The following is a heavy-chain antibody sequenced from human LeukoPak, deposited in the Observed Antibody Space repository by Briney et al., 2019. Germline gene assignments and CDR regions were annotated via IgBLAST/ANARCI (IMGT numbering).Heavy chain of an antibody. Sequence: PSETLSLTCTVSGYSISSGYYWGWIRQPPGKGLEWIGSIYHSGSTYYNPSLKSRVTISVDTSKNQFSLKLSSVTAADTAVYYCARGYSYAITYDYWGQGTLVTVSS. V-gene: IGHV4-38-2*02. D-gene: IGHD5-18*01. J-gene: IGHJ4*02. CDR1: GYSISSGYY. CDR3: ARGYSYAITYDY. CDR2: IYHSGST.